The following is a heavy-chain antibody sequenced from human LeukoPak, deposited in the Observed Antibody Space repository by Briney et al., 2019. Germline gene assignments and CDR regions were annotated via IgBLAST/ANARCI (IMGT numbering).Heavy chain of an antibody. CDR1: GYTFTSYG. Sequence: EASVKVSCKASGYTFTSYGISWVRQAPGQGLEWMGRIIPILGIANYAQKFQGRVTITADKSTSTAYMELSSLRSEDTAVYYCARYYDSSGYYYGYWGQGTLVTVSS. CDR3: ARYYDSSGYYYGY. CDR2: IIPILGIA. D-gene: IGHD3-22*01. J-gene: IGHJ4*02. V-gene: IGHV1-69*04.